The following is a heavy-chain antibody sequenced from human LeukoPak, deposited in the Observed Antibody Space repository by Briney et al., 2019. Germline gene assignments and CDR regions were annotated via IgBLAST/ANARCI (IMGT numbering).Heavy chain of an antibody. Sequence: SVKVSCKASGGTFSSYAISWVRQAPGQGLEWMGGIIPIFGTANYAQKFQGRVTITADKSTSTAYMELSSLRSEDTAVYYCARGGCSGGSCSTGYNWFDPWGRGTLVTVSS. CDR2: IIPIFGTA. CDR3: ARGGCSGGSCSTGYNWFDP. CDR1: GGTFSSYA. V-gene: IGHV1-69*06. J-gene: IGHJ5*02. D-gene: IGHD2-15*01.